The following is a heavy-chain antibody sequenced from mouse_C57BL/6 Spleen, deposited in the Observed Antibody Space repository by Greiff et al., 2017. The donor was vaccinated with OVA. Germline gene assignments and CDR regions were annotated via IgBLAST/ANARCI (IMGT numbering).Heavy chain of an antibody. J-gene: IGHJ2*01. Sequence: DVKLVESGGGLVQPGGSLSLSCAASGFTFTDYYMSWVRQPPGKALEWLGFIRNKANGYTTEYSASVKGRFTISRDNSQSILYLQMNALRAEDSATYYCARWRSNFCYFDDWGQGTTLTVSS. CDR2: IRNKANGYTT. V-gene: IGHV7-3*01. D-gene: IGHD2-5*01. CDR1: GFTFTDYY. CDR3: ARWRSNFCYFDD.